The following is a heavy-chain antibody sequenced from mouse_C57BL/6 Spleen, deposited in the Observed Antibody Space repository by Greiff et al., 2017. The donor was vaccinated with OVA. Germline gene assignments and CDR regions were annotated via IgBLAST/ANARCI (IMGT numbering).Heavy chain of an antibody. Sequence: LVESGPELVKPGASVKISCKASGYAFSSSWMNWVKQRPGKGLEWIGRIYPGDGDTNYNGKFKGKATLTADKSSSTAYMQLSSLTSEDSAVYFCVIYYDYDGYFDVWGTGTTVTVSS. V-gene: IGHV1-82*01. CDR3: VIYYDYDGYFDV. D-gene: IGHD2-4*01. CDR1: GYAFSSSW. J-gene: IGHJ1*03. CDR2: IYPGDGDT.